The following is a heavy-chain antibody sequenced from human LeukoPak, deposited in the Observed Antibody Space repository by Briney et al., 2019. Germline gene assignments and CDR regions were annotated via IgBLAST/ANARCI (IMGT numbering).Heavy chain of an antibody. J-gene: IGHJ5*02. D-gene: IGHD1-1*01. CDR3: VYWGTTGTTDWFDP. Sequence: PGGSLRLSCAASGFTFSSYAMSWVRQAPGKGLEWVSAISGSGGSTYYADSVKDRFTISRDNSKNTLYLQMNSLRAEDTAVYYCVYWGTTGTTDWFDPWGQGTLVTVSS. CDR2: ISGSGGST. CDR1: GFTFSSYA. V-gene: IGHV3-23*01.